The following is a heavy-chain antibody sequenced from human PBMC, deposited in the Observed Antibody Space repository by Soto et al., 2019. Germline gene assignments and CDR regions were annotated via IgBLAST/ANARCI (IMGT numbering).Heavy chain of an antibody. CDR1: GLPVSSYY. V-gene: IGHV3-66*01. CDR3: ASCHWNGPNDY. Sequence: EVRLEESGGGLVQPGGSLRLSCAASGLPVSSYYMRWVRHAPGKGLEWVSVIYGDGSTYYADSVKGRFTISRDSSKNTVYLQMNSLRAEDTAVYYGASCHWNGPNDYWGQGTLVTVAS. J-gene: IGHJ4*02. D-gene: IGHD1-1*01. CDR2: IYGDGST.